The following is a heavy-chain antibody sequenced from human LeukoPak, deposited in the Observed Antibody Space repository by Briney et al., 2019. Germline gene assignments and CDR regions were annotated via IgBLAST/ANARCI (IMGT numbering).Heavy chain of an antibody. CDR2: IYTSGST. Sequence: SETLSLTCALYGGSFSGYYWSWIRQPAGKGLEWIGRIYTSGSTNYNPSLKSRVTMSVDTSKNQFSLKLSSVTAADTAVYYCARNSGSYGPSDYWGQGTLVTVSS. J-gene: IGHJ4*02. CDR3: ARNSGSYGPSDY. CDR1: GGSFSGYY. D-gene: IGHD1-26*01. V-gene: IGHV4-59*10.